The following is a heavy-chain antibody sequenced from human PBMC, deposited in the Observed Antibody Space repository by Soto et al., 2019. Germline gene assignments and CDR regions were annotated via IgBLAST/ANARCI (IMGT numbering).Heavy chain of an antibody. V-gene: IGHV4-59*01. J-gene: IGHJ5*02. CDR3: ARERSQVVRGVTRGRNWFDP. CDR1: GGSISSYY. Sequence: SETLSLTCTVSGGSISSYYWSWIRQPPGKGLEWIGYIYYSGSTNYNPSLKSRVTISVDTSKNQFSLKLSSVTAADTAVYYCARERSQVVRGVTRGRNWFDPWGQGTLVTVSS. CDR2: IYYSGST. D-gene: IGHD3-10*01.